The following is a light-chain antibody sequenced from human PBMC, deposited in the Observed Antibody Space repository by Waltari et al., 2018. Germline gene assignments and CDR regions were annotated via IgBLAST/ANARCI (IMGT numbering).Light chain of an antibody. V-gene: IGLV2-23*02. CDR2: EVS. J-gene: IGLJ3*02. CDR1: SSDVGSYNL. CDR3: CSNIGSRRV. Sequence: QSALTQPASVSGSPGQSITISCTGTSSDVGSYNLVSWYQQHPGKAPKLMIYEVSKRPSGVSNRFSGSKSGNTASLTISGLQAEDEADYYCCSNIGSRRVFGGGTELTVL.